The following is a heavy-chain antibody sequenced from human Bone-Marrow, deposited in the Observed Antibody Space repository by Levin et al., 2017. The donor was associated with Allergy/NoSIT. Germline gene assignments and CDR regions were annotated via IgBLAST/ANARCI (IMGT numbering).Heavy chain of an antibody. CDR3: ARGITVVTPNWFDP. CDR1: GGSFSGYY. D-gene: IGHD4-23*01. CDR2: INHSGST. Sequence: SETLSLTCAVYGGSFSGYYWSWIRQPPGKGLEWIGEINHSGSTNYNPSLKSRVTISVDTSKNQFSLKLSSVTAADTAVYYCARGITVVTPNWFDPWGQGTLVTVSS. J-gene: IGHJ5*02. V-gene: IGHV4-34*01.